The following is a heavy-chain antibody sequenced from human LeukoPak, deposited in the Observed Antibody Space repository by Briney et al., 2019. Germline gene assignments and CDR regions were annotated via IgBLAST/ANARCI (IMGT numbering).Heavy chain of an antibody. D-gene: IGHD3-22*01. Sequence: GGSLRLSCAASGFTFSNAWMTWVRQAPGKGLEWVANIKQDGSEKYYVDSVKGRFTISRDNAKNSLYLQMNSLRAEDTAVYYCARDASSAYYSLEGGYFDYWGQGTLVTVSS. CDR3: ARDASSAYYSLEGGYFDY. CDR2: IKQDGSEK. CDR1: GFTFSNAW. J-gene: IGHJ4*02. V-gene: IGHV3-7*01.